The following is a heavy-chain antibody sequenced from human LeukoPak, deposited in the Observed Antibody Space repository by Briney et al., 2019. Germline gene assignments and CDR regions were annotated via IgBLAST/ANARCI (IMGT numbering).Heavy chain of an antibody. Sequence: GGSLRLSCAASGFTFNKYGMSWVRQAPGKGLEWVSSISGSGGSTYYADSVKGRFTISRDNSKNTLYLQMNSLRAEDTAVYYCARTATGDAFDIWGQGTMVTVSS. D-gene: IGHD7-27*01. J-gene: IGHJ3*02. V-gene: IGHV3-23*01. CDR1: GFTFNKYG. CDR2: ISGSGGST. CDR3: ARTATGDAFDI.